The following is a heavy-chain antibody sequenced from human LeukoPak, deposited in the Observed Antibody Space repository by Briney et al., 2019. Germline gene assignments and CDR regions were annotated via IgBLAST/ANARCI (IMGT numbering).Heavy chain of an antibody. CDR3: ARDGGLDY. CDR1: GYTFTGYY. D-gene: IGHD3-16*01. V-gene: IGHV1-2*02. J-gene: IGHJ4*02. CDR2: INPSSGGT. Sequence: ASVKVSCKASGYTFTGYYMHWLRQAPGQGPEWMGWINPSSGGTEYAQKFQGRVTMTRDTSINTAYMDLSRLRSGDTAVYYCARDGGLDYWGQGTQVTVSS.